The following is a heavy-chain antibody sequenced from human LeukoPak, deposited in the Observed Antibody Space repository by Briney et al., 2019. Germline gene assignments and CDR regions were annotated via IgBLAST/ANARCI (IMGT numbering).Heavy chain of an antibody. CDR3: ATDRDYSNTERGFDY. Sequence: ASVKVSCKTSGYTFTDYYIHWVRQAPGQGLEWMGWINPNSGETNSAQKFQGRVTMTGDTAIRTAYMALSRLTSDDTAVYYCATDRDYSNTERGFDYWGQGTLATVSS. J-gene: IGHJ4*02. CDR1: GYTFTDYY. D-gene: IGHD4-11*01. CDR2: INPNSGET. V-gene: IGHV1-2*02.